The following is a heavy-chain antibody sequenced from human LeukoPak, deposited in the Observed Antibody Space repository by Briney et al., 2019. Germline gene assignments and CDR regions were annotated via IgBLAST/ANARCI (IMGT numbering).Heavy chain of an antibody. V-gene: IGHV3-30*18. J-gene: IGHJ6*02. CDR2: ISYDGSNK. Sequence: PGGSLRLSCAASGFTFSSYGMHWVRQAPGKGLEWVAVISYDGSNKYYADSVKGRFTISRDNSKNTLYLQMNSLRAEDTAVYYCAKEGPYGDYDYYYYGMDVWGQGTTVTVSS. CDR1: GFTFSSYG. D-gene: IGHD4-17*01. CDR3: AKEGPYGDYDYYYYGMDV.